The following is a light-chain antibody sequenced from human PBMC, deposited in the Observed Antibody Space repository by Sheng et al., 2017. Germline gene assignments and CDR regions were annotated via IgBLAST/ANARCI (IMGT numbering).Light chain of an antibody. V-gene: IGKV1-39*01. CDR2: DVS. Sequence: DIQMTQSPSSLSASVGDRVTITCRSSQHIGRFLYWYQQKAGKAPTLLVYDVSTLQGGVPSRFSGTGSGSDFTLTITSLQPEDFATYYCQQSYIIPPSFGQGTKVEV. CDR3: QQSYIIPPS. CDR1: QHIGRF. J-gene: IGKJ2*03.